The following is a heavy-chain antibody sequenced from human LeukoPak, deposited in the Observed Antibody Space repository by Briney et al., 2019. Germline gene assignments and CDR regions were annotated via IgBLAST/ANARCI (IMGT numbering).Heavy chain of an antibody. CDR3: AREVVAARLGWFDP. J-gene: IGHJ5*02. CDR2: IIPIFGTA. CDR1: GGTFSSYA. D-gene: IGHD6-6*01. Sequence: GASVKVSCKASGGTFSSYAISWVRQAPGQGLEWMGGIIPIFGTANYAQKFQGRVTITTDESTSTAYMELSSLRSEDTAVYYCAREVVAARLGWFDPWGRGTLVTVSS. V-gene: IGHV1-69*05.